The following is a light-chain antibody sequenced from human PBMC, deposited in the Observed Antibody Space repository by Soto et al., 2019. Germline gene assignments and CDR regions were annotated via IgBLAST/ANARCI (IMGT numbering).Light chain of an antibody. CDR2: LNSDGSH. CDR1: SGHSSYA. J-gene: IGLJ2*01. Sequence: QLVLTQSPSASASLGASVKLTCTLSSGHSSYAIAWHQQQPEKGPRYLMKLNSDGSHSKGDGIPDRFSGSSSGAERYLTISSPQSEDEADYYCQTWGTGPQVVFGGGTKLTVL. V-gene: IGLV4-69*01. CDR3: QTWGTGPQVV.